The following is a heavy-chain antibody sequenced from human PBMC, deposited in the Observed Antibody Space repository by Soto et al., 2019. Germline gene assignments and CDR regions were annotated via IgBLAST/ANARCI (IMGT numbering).Heavy chain of an antibody. CDR2: IIPISDTT. J-gene: IGHJ6*02. CDR1: GGTFSSYG. V-gene: IGHV1-69*01. CDR3: ARSQGSSTSLEIYYYYYYGMDV. D-gene: IGHD2-2*01. Sequence: HVQLVQSGAEVKKPGSSVKVSCKASGGTFSSYGISWVRQAPGQGLEWMGGIIPISDTTNYAQKFQGRVTITADESTSTAYMELSSLRSEDTAVYYCARSQGSSTSLEIYYYYYYGMDVWGQGTTVTVSS.